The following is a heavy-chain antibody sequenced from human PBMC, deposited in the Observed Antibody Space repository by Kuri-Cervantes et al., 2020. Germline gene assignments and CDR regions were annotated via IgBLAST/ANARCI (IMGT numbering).Heavy chain of an antibody. V-gene: IGHV4-39*01. CDR2: IYYSGST. D-gene: IGHD6-19*01. J-gene: IGHJ4*02. Sequence: GSLRLSCTVSGGSISSSSYYWGWIRQPPGKGLEWIGSIYYSGSTYYNPSLKSRVTISVDTSKNQFSLKLSSVTAADTTVYYCARRGGSGWYLDYWGQGTLVTVSS. CDR1: GGSISSSSYY. CDR3: ARRGGSGWYLDY.